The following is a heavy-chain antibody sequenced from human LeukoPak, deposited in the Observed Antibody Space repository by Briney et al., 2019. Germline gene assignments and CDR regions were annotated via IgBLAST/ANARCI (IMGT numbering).Heavy chain of an antibody. J-gene: IGHJ6*02. Sequence: SETLSLTCTVSGGSISSGDYYWSWIRQPPGKGLEWIGYIYYSGSTYYNPSLKSRVTISVDTSKNQFSLKLSSVTAADTAVYYCARHKNYYYNGMDVWGQGTTVTVSS. CDR1: GGSISSGDYY. V-gene: IGHV4-30-4*01. CDR3: ARHKNYYYNGMDV. CDR2: IYYSGST.